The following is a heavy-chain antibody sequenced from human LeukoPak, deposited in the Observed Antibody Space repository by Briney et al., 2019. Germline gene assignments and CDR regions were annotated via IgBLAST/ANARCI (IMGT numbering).Heavy chain of an antibody. J-gene: IGHJ4*02. CDR2: ISGSGGST. CDR1: GFTFSSYE. Sequence: GGSLRLSCAASGFTFSSYEMNWVRQAPGKGLEWVSAISGSGGSTYYADSVKGRFTFSRDNSKNTLYLQMNSLRAEDTAIYYCAKGLGVVIDFLVFDNWGQGTLVTVSS. V-gene: IGHV3-23*01. CDR3: AKGLGVVIDFLVFDN. D-gene: IGHD3-3*01.